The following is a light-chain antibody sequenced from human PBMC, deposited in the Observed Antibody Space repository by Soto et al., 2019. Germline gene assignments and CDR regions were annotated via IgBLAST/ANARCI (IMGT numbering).Light chain of an antibody. Sequence: QSVLTQSPSASASLGASVKLTCTLSSGYSNYTIAWHQQQSEKGPRYLMKLNSDGSQSKGDGIPDRFSGSSSGAERYLTISDLQAENEPDYYYQTWGYGIVVFGGGTKLTVL. CDR1: SGYSNYT. CDR3: QTWGYGIVV. CDR2: LNSDGSQ. V-gene: IGLV4-69*01. J-gene: IGLJ2*01.